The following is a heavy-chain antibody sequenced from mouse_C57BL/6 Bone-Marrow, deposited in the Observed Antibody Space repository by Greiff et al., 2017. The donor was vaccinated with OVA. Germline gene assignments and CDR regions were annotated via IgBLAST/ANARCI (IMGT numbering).Heavy chain of an antibody. J-gene: IGHJ2*01. V-gene: IGHV14-3*01. CDR3: ARRGGYYLYYFDY. Sequence: VQLQQSVAELVRPGASVKLSCTASGFNIKNTYMHWVKQRPEQGLEWIGRIDPANGNTKSAPKFQGKATTTAEPSSNPAYPQLSSLTSEDTAIYYGARRGGYYLYYFDYWGQGTTLTVSS. CDR2: IDPANGNT. CDR1: GFNIKNTY. D-gene: IGHD2-3*01.